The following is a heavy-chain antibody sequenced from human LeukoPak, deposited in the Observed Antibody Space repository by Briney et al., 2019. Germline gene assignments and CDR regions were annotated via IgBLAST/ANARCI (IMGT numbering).Heavy chain of an antibody. V-gene: IGHV1-2*02. J-gene: IGHJ6*03. Sequence: ASVKVSCKASGYTFTGYYMHWVRQAPGQGLEWMGWINPYSGDTNYAQRFQGRVTMNRDTSISTAYMELSRLRSDDTAVYYCARDPNWNYGHMDVWGKGTTVTVSS. CDR2: INPYSGDT. CDR3: ARDPNWNYGHMDV. D-gene: IGHD1-7*01. CDR1: GYTFTGYY.